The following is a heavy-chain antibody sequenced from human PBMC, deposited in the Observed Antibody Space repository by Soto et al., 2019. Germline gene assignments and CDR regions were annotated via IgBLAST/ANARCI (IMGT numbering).Heavy chain of an antibody. V-gene: IGHV1-18*01. D-gene: IGHD6-6*01. Sequence: ASVKVSCKASGFTFTNYGISWVRQAPGQGLEWMGWISAYKGNTNYAQKFQGRVTMTTDTSTSTAYMELRSLRSDDTAVYYCASRSGQLPYYFDYWGQATLVTVSA. CDR3: ASRSGQLPYYFDY. CDR2: ISAYKGNT. J-gene: IGHJ4*02. CDR1: GFTFTNYG.